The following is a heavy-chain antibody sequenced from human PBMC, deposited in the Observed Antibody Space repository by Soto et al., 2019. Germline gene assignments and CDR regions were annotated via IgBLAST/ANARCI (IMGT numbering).Heavy chain of an antibody. CDR2: FDPEDGET. CDR1: GYALTELS. J-gene: IGHJ4*02. D-gene: IGHD3-9*01. V-gene: IGHV1-24*01. CDR3: ATQPRIFLRYYDILTGYYNTNYFDY. Sequence: ASVKVSCKGSGYALTELSMHWVRQAPGKGLEWMGGFDPEDGETIYAQKFQGRVTMTEDTSTDTAYMELSSLRSEDTAVYYCATQPRIFLRYYDILTGYYNTNYFDYWGQGTLVTVSS.